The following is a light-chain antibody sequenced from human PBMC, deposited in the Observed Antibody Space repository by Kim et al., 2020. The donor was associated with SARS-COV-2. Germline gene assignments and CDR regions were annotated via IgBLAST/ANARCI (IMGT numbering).Light chain of an antibody. J-gene: IGKJ4*01. CDR3: QQYYATPPT. CDR1: QNNKNY. CDR2: WAS. V-gene: IGKV4-1*01. Sequence: VSLGDSATINRKSSQNNKNYLAWYQQRPGQPPKLLVYWASTRESGVPARFSGSGSGTDFTLTLSSLQAEDVAVYYCQQYYATPPTFVGGTKVDIK.